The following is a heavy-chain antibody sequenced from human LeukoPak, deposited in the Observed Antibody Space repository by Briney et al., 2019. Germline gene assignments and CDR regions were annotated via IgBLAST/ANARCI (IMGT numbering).Heavy chain of an antibody. D-gene: IGHD2-8*01. Sequence: SETLSLTCTVCGGSFSGYYWSWIRQPPGKGLEWIGEINHSGSTNYNPSLKSRVTISVDTSKNQFSLKLSSVTAADTAVYYCARDKWRVYGMDVWGQGTTVTVS. CDR3: ARDKWRVYGMDV. V-gene: IGHV4-34*01. CDR1: GGSFSGYY. CDR2: INHSGST. J-gene: IGHJ6*02.